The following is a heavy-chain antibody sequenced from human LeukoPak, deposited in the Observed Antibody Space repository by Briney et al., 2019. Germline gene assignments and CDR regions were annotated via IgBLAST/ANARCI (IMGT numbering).Heavy chain of an antibody. Sequence: GGSLRLSCSASGFTFSSYAMHWVRQAPGKGLEYVSALSSNGGSTYYADSVKGRFTISRDNSKNTLYLQMSSLRAEDTAVYYCVRNWSPRDYWGQGTLVTVSS. V-gene: IGHV3-64D*06. CDR1: GFTFSSYA. CDR3: VRNWSPRDY. CDR2: LSSNGGST. J-gene: IGHJ4*02.